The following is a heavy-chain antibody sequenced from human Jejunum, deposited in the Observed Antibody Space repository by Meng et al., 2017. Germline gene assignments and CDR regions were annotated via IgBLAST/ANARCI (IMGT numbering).Heavy chain of an antibody. Sequence: SETLSLTCTVSVGSVSSGSAYWSWIRQPPGKGLEWIGYISYIGSTNYNPSLKSRVTISVDTSKNQFTLKLSSVTAADTAVYYCSREYCPTTSCYFDYWGQGTLVTVSS. CDR1: VGSVSSGSAY. J-gene: IGHJ4*02. V-gene: IGHV4-61*01. CDR3: SREYCPTTSCYFDY. D-gene: IGHD2-2*01. CDR2: ISYIGST.